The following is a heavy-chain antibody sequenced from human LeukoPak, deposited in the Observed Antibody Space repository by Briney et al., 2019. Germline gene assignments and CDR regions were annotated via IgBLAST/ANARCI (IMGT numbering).Heavy chain of an antibody. CDR3: ARTKLRYFAPFDY. CDR2: MNPNSGNT. V-gene: IGHV1-8*03. D-gene: IGHD3-9*01. J-gene: IGHJ4*02. Sequence: ASVKVSCKASGYTFTSYDINWVRQATGQGLEWMGWMNPNSGNTGYAQKFQGRVTITRNTSISTAYMELSSLRSEDTAVYYCARTKLRYFAPFDYWGQGTLVTVSS. CDR1: GYTFTSYD.